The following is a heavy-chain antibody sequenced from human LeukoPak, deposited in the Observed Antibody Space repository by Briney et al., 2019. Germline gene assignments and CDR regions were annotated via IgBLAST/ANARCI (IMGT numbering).Heavy chain of an antibody. D-gene: IGHD3-22*01. CDR3: ARTRLYDSSGYSSTYFDY. J-gene: IGHJ4*02. V-gene: IGHV4-34*01. CDR2: INHSGST. Sequence: SETLSLTCTVSGGSISSYYWSWIRQPPGKGLEWIGEINHSGSTNYNPSLKSRVTISVDTSKNQFSLKLSSVTAADTAVYYCARTRLYDSSGYSSTYFDYWGQGTLVTVSS. CDR1: GGSISSYY.